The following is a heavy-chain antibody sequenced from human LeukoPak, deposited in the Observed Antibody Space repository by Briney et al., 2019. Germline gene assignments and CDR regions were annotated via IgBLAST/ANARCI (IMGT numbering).Heavy chain of an antibody. CDR2: INPNSGGT. CDR1: GYSFTGYY. Sequence: ASVKVSCKASGYSFTGYYIHWVRQAPGQGLEWMGWINPNSGGTNYAQKVQGRVTMTRDTSISTAYMELSRLRSDDTDMYYCARDLDYDSSGPGPIGYWGQGTLVTVSS. J-gene: IGHJ4*02. V-gene: IGHV1-2*02. CDR3: ARDLDYDSSGPGPIGY. D-gene: IGHD3-22*01.